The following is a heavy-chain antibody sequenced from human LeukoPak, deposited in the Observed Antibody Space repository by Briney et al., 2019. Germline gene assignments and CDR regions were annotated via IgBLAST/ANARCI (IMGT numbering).Heavy chain of an antibody. CDR3: ARGTTVPYFDY. V-gene: IGHV4-34*01. Sequence: SETLSLTCAVYGGSFSGYYWSWIRQPPGKGREWIGEINHSGSTNYNPSLKSRVTISVDTSKNQFSLKLSSVTAADTAVYYCARGTTVPYFDYWGQGTLVTVSS. D-gene: IGHD4-17*01. CDR1: GGSFSGYY. J-gene: IGHJ4*02. CDR2: INHSGST.